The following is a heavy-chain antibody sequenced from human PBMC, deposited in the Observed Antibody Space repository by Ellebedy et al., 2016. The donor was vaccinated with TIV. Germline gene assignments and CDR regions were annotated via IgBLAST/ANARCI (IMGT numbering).Heavy chain of an antibody. J-gene: IGHJ5*02. CDR2: ISYSGIA. V-gene: IGHV4-39*07. CDR1: GGSISNSAYS. Sequence: MPSETLSLTCTVPGGSISNSAYSWNWIRQPPGKGLEWIGSISYSGIAYYNPSLESRVTVSVDTSKNQFSLNLSSVTAADTAVYYCARDPALPRGRFDTWGQGTLVTVSS. CDR3: ARDPALPRGRFDT.